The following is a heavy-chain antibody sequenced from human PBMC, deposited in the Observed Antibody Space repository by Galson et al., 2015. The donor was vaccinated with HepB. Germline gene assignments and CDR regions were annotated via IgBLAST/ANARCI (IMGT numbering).Heavy chain of an antibody. V-gene: IGHV1-69*13. D-gene: IGHD6-6*01. Sequence: SVKVSCKVSGGTFRTNVISWVRQAPGQGLEWMGGIIPIFGTANYAQKFQGRVTITADESTSTAYMELSSLRSENTAVYYCARDLSGVIAARPYNWFDPWGQGTLVTVSS. CDR3: ARDLSGVIAARPYNWFDP. CDR1: GGTFRTNV. CDR2: IIPIFGTA. J-gene: IGHJ5*02.